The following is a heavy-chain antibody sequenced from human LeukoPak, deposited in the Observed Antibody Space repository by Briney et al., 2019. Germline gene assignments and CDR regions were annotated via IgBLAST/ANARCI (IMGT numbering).Heavy chain of an antibody. CDR3: ARVRGSEAFDI. CDR2: ISSSSSYI. J-gene: IGHJ3*02. Sequence: GGSLRLSCAASGFTFSSYSMNWVRQAPGEGLEWVSSISSSSSYIYYADSVKGRFTISRDNAKNSLYLQVYSLRAEDTAVYYCARVRGSEAFDIWGQGTIVTVSS. V-gene: IGHV3-21*01. D-gene: IGHD2-15*01. CDR1: GFTFSSYS.